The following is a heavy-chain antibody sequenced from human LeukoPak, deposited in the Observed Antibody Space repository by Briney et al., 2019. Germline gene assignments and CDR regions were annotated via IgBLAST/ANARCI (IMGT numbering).Heavy chain of an antibody. V-gene: IGHV3-30*02. CDR3: AKLPFRGTDYYFDY. Sequence: GGSLRLSCAASGIILSTYDMHWVRQAPGKGLELVAFIRYDGNNKNYADSVKGRFTISRDNSKNALYLQMNNLRAEDTAVYFCAKLPFRGTDYYFDYWGRGTLVTVSS. J-gene: IGHJ4*02. D-gene: IGHD3-16*01. CDR1: GIILSTYD. CDR2: IRYDGNNK.